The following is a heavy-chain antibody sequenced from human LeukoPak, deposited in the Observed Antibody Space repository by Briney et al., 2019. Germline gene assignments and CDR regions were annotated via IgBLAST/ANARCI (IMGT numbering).Heavy chain of an antibody. Sequence: SETLSLTCTVSGGSISSYYWSWIRQPPGKGLEWIGYIYYSGSTNYIPSLKSRVTISVDTSKNQFSLKLTSVTAADTAVYYCARAFPFDDYGDPDAFDIWGQGTMVTVSS. D-gene: IGHD4-17*01. CDR1: GGSISSYY. CDR2: IYYSGST. J-gene: IGHJ3*02. CDR3: ARAFPFDDYGDPDAFDI. V-gene: IGHV4-59*12.